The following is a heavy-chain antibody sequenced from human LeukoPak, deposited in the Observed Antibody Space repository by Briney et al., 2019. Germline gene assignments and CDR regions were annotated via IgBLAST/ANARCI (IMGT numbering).Heavy chain of an antibody. D-gene: IGHD1-1*01. V-gene: IGHV1-69*01. CDR2: ITPIFGTA. CDR3: ARTTGTTISSGFDY. Sequence: VTSVKVSCKASGGTFSSYAISWVRQAPGQGLEWMGGITPIFGTANYAQKFQGRVTITADESTSTAYMELSSLRSEDTAVYYCARTTGTTISSGFDYWGQGTLVTVSS. J-gene: IGHJ4*02. CDR1: GGTFSSYA.